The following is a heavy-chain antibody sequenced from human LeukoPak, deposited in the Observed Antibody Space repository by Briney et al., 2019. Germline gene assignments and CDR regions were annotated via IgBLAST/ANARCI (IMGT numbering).Heavy chain of an antibody. J-gene: IGHJ4*02. Sequence: SQTLSLTCTVSGGSISSGSYYLSWIRQPAGKGLEWIGRIYTSGSTNYNPSLKSRVTISVDTSKNQFSLKLSSVTAADTAVHYCAREPSLWTTVTTSFDYWGQGTLVTVSS. CDR3: AREPSLWTTVTTSFDY. CDR2: IYTSGST. V-gene: IGHV4-61*02. CDR1: GGSISSGSYY. D-gene: IGHD4-17*01.